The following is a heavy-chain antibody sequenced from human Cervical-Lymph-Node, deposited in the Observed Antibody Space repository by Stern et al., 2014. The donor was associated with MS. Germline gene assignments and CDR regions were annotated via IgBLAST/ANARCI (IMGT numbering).Heavy chain of an antibody. D-gene: IGHD3-3*01. Sequence: VQLVQSGAEVKKPGASVKVSCKASGYTFTSYGISWVRQAPGQGLEWMGWISAYNGNTNYAQKLQGRVTMTTDTSTSTAYMELRSLRSDDTAVYYCARDRITIFGVGRDYYYYGMDVWGQGTTVTVSS. V-gene: IGHV1-18*01. CDR3: ARDRITIFGVGRDYYYYGMDV. J-gene: IGHJ6*02. CDR1: GYTFTSYG. CDR2: ISAYNGNT.